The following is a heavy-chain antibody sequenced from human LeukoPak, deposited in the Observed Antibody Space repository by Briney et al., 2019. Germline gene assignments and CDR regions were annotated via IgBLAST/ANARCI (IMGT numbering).Heavy chain of an antibody. J-gene: IGHJ4*02. Sequence: GGSLRLSGAASGFTFSSYAMSWVRQAPGKGLEWVSAISGSGGSTYYADSVKGRFTISRDNSKNTLYLQMNSLRAEDTAVYYCAKDLSIAAAGTIDYWGQGTLVTVSS. CDR3: AKDLSIAAAGTIDY. CDR2: ISGSGGST. D-gene: IGHD6-13*01. CDR1: GFTFSSYA. V-gene: IGHV3-23*01.